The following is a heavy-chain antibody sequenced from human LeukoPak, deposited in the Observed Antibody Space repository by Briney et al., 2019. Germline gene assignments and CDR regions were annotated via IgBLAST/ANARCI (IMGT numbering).Heavy chain of an antibody. D-gene: IGHD5-24*01. Sequence: GGSLRLSCAASGFTFSDYYMNWIRPTPGKGLEWVSYISSSGSSIYYTDSVKGRFTISRDNAKNSLYLQMNSLRAEDTAVYYCARGRDGYNWGNDYWGQGTLVTVSS. V-gene: IGHV3-11*01. J-gene: IGHJ4*02. CDR2: ISSSGSSI. CDR3: ARGRDGYNWGNDY. CDR1: GFTFSDYY.